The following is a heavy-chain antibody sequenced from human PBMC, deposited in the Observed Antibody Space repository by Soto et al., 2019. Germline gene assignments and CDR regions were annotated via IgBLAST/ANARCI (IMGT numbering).Heavy chain of an antibody. CDR2: IYYSGST. J-gene: IGHJ4*02. Sequence: SETLSLTCTVSGGSISSYYWSWIRQPPGKGLEWIGCIYYSGSTNYNPSLKSRVTISVDTSKNQFSLKLSSVTAADTAVYYCASSRGDTDLFDYWGQGTLVTVSS. V-gene: IGHV4-59*01. CDR3: ASSRGDTDLFDY. CDR1: GGSISSYY. D-gene: IGHD4-17*01.